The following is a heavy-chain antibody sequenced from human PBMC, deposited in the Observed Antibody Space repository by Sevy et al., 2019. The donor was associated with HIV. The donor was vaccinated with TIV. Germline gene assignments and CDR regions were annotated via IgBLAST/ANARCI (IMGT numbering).Heavy chain of an antibody. V-gene: IGHV3-30*18. Sequence: GGCLRLSCAASGFSFDRFAMHWVRQAPGKGLEWVALISYDGGNKYYADFVRGRFSISRDNSKNTLFLQMNRLSPEDTGIYYCAKIPRGYSYASFLDSWGQGTPVTVSS. CDR2: ISYDGGNK. CDR1: GFSFDRFA. D-gene: IGHD5-18*01. CDR3: AKIPRGYSYASFLDS. J-gene: IGHJ4*02.